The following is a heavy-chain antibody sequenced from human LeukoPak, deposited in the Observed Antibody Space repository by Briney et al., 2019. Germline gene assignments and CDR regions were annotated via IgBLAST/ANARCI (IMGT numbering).Heavy chain of an antibody. CDR1: GDSISSYY. J-gene: IGHJ2*01. V-gene: IGHV4-4*07. CDR3: ARAATTVTSWYFDL. Sequence: SETLSLTCTVSGDSISSYYWSWIRQPAGKGLEWIGRIYTSGSTDYNPSLKSRVTMSLDTSKNQFSLKLTSVTAADTAVYYCARAATTVTSWYFDLWGRGTLVTVSS. D-gene: IGHD4-17*01. CDR2: IYTSGST.